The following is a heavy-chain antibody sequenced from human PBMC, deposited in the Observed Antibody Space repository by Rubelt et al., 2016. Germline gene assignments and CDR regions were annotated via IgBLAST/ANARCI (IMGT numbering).Heavy chain of an antibody. CDR3: ARGGADYGDPYADYFQH. D-gene: IGHD4-17*01. Sequence: QVQLVQSGAEVKKPGASVKVSCKASGYTFTSYGVSWVRQAPGQGFEWMGWISAYNGNTNYAQKFQGRVTMTTDTSTSTAYMELSRLRSDDTAVYYCARGGADYGDPYADYFQHWGQGTLVTVSS. CDR1: GYTFTSYG. CDR2: ISAYNGNT. V-gene: IGHV1-18*01. J-gene: IGHJ1*01.